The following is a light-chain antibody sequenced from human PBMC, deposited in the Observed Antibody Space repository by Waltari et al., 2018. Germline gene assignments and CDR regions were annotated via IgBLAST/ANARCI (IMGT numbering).Light chain of an antibody. CDR2: DTS. J-gene: IGKJ4*01. V-gene: IGKV3-11*01. CDR3: QQRRDWPLT. Sequence: VLTQSSAILSLSPGERPSLSCRASQSVTNYLAWYQQKPGQAPRLLIYDTSNRATGIPARFSGSGFGTDFTLTISSLEPEDFAVYYCQQRRDWPLTFGGGTKVEIK. CDR1: QSVTNY.